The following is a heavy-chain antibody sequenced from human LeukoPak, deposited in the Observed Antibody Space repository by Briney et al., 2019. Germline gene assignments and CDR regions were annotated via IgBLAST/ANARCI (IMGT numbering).Heavy chain of an antibody. J-gene: IGHJ3*02. CDR2: INHSGST. V-gene: IGHV4-34*01. Sequence: SETLSLTCAVYGGSFSGYYWSWIRQPPGKGLEWIGEINHSGSTNYNPSLKSRVTISVDTSKNQFSLKLSSVTAADTAVYYCARHHFGNHAFDIWGQGTMVTVSS. D-gene: IGHD1-14*01. CDR3: ARHHFGNHAFDI. CDR1: GGSFSGYY.